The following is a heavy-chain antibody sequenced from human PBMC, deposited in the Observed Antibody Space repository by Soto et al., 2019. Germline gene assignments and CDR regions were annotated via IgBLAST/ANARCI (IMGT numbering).Heavy chain of an antibody. Sequence: ETLSLTCTVSGASISSSYWSWIRQSPERGLEWIAYVYHTGATNYNPSLKSRVTISLDTSKGQFSLNLTSLTTADTAMYFCARGGNRYSNVASGVGGFDFWGQGSLVTVSS. CDR3: ARGGNRYSNVASGVGGFDF. D-gene: IGHD5-12*01. V-gene: IGHV4-59*01. CDR1: GASISSSY. CDR2: VYHTGAT. J-gene: IGHJ4*02.